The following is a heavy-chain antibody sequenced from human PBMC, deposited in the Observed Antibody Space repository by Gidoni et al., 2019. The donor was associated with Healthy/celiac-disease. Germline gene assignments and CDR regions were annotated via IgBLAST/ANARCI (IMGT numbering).Heavy chain of an antibody. V-gene: IGHV4-39*01. J-gene: IGHJ4*02. CDR2: IYYSGST. CDR3: ATYTEGMRGVWDY. D-gene: IGHD3-16*01. Sequence: GLEWIGSIYYSGSTYYNPSLKSRVTISVDTSKNQFSLKLSSVTAADTAVYYCATYTEGMRGVWDYWGQGTLVTVSS.